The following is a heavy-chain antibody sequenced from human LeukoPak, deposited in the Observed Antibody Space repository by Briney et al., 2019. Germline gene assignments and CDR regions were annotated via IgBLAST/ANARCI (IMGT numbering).Heavy chain of an antibody. Sequence: GGSLRLSCAASGFTFDDYATHWVRQAPGKGLEWVSGISWNSGSIGYADSVKGRFTISRDNAKNSLYLQMNSLRAEDTALYYCAKEGGYYSNDAFDIWGQGTMVTVSS. V-gene: IGHV3-9*01. J-gene: IGHJ3*02. CDR2: ISWNSGSI. CDR3: AKEGGYYSNDAFDI. D-gene: IGHD3-22*01. CDR1: GFTFDDYA.